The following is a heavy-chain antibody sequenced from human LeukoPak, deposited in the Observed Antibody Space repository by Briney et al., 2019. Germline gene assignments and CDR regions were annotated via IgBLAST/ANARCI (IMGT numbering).Heavy chain of an antibody. J-gene: IGHJ6*04. Sequence: GGSLRLSCEVSGFTFSSYHMNWVRQAPGKGLEWVSYISSSGSAIYYADSVKGRFTISRDNAKNSLYLQMNSLRAEDTAVYYCAELGITMIGGVWGKGTTVTISS. CDR1: GFTFSSYH. D-gene: IGHD3-10*02. V-gene: IGHV3-48*03. CDR2: ISSSGSAI. CDR3: AELGITMIGGV.